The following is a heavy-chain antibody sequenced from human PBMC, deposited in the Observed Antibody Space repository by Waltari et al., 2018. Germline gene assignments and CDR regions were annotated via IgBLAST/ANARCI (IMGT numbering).Heavy chain of an antibody. V-gene: IGHV4-61*02. Sequence: QVQLQESGPGLVKPSQTLSLTCTVSGGSISSGSYYWSWIRQPAGKGLEWIGRTYTSGSTNYNPSLKSRVTISVDTSKNQFSLKLSSVTAADTAVYYCARDSHPGIAVAGDYYYYYMDVWGKGTTVTVSS. CDR3: ARDSHPGIAVAGDYYYYYMDV. D-gene: IGHD6-19*01. CDR2: TYTSGST. J-gene: IGHJ6*03. CDR1: GGSISSGSYY.